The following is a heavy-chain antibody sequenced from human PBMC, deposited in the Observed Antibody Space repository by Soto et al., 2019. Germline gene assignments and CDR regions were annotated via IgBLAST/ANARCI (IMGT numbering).Heavy chain of an antibody. CDR1: GGTFSSYA. CDR2: IIPIFGTA. CDR3: ARGAYCSSTSCYSIGVYYYYGMDV. J-gene: IGHJ6*02. V-gene: IGHV1-69*13. Sequence: SVKVSCKASGGTFSSYAISWVRQAPGQGLEWMGGIIPIFGTANYAQKFQGRVTITADESTSTAYMELSSLRSEDTAVYYCARGAYCSSTSCYSIGVYYYYGMDVWGQGTKVTVYS. D-gene: IGHD2-2*01.